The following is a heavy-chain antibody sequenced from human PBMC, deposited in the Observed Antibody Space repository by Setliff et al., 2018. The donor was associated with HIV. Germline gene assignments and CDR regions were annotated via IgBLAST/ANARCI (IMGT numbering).Heavy chain of an antibody. CDR2: INYRGNT. V-gene: IGHV4-39*01. CDR1: GGSISSYY. J-gene: IGHJ3*02. Sequence: KPSETLSLTCTVSGGSISSYYWSWIRQPPGKGLEWIGSINYRGNTYYKPSLKSRAAISVDGSKNQFSLKLKSVTAADTAVYYCARHSITLVVGVPERDDAFDIWGQGTMVTVSS. CDR3: ARHSITLVVGVPERDDAFDI. D-gene: IGHD3-22*01.